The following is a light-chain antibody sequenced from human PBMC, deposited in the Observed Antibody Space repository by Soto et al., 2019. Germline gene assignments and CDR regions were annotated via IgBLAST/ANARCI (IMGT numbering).Light chain of an antibody. J-gene: IGKJ4*01. Sequence: EIVLTHSPGTLSLCPWEIATLSCRASQSVSSSYLAWYQQRSGQAPRLLIYGASSRATGIPDRFSGSGSGTDFTLTISRLEPEDFAVYYCQQYGRSPRLTFGGGTKVDIK. CDR2: GAS. V-gene: IGKV3-20*01. CDR1: QSVSSSY. CDR3: QQYGRSPRLT.